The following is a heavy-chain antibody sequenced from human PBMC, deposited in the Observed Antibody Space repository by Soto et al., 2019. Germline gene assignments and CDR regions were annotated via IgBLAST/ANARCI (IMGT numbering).Heavy chain of an antibody. CDR1: GFTFSSYW. CDR2: IKQDGSEK. Sequence: EVQLVESGGGLVQPGGSLRLSCAASGFTFSSYWMSWVRQAPGKGLEWVANIKQDGSEKYYVDSVKGRFTISRDNAKNSLYLQMNSLRAEDTAVYYCARGPKDYYYYYYYMDVWGKGTTVTVSS. J-gene: IGHJ6*03. V-gene: IGHV3-7*01. CDR3: ARGPKDYYYYYYYMDV.